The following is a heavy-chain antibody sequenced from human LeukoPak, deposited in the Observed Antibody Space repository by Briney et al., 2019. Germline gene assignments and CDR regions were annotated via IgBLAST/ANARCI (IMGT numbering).Heavy chain of an antibody. CDR1: GASISSGDYY. V-gene: IGHV4-30-4*01. Sequence: SHALSLTCTVSGASISSGDYYWSWIRQPPGKGLEWIGYISYSGSAYYNPSLKSRVTIPVDTSENQFSLRLSSVTAADTAVYYRARVVVVAASNWFDPWGQGTLVTVSS. J-gene: IGHJ5*02. D-gene: IGHD2-15*01. CDR3: ARVVVVAASNWFDP. CDR2: ISYSGSA.